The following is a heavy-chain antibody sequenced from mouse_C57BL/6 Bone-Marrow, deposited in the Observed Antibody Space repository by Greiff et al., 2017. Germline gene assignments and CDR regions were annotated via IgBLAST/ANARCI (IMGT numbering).Heavy chain of an antibody. CDR2: IYPGSGST. CDR1: GYTFTSYW. V-gene: IGHV1-55*01. J-gene: IGHJ2*01. Sequence: QVQLQQPGAELVKPGASVKMSCKASGYTFTSYWITWVKRRPGQGLEWIGDIYPGSGSTNYNEKFKGKATLTVDTSSSTAYMQLSSLTSEDSAVYDCGFYYGNFFDGWGQGTTLTVSS. D-gene: IGHD2-1*01. CDR3: GFYYGNFFDG.